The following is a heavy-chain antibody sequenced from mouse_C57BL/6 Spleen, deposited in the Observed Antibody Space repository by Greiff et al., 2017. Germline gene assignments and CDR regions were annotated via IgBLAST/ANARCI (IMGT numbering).Heavy chain of an antibody. Sequence: EVKLEESGPGLVKPSQSLSLTCSVTGYSITSGYYWNWIRQFPGNKLEWMSYISYDGSNNYNPSLKNRISITRDTSKNQFFLKWNAVTTENTATYYCAGANVYWYCDVWGTVTTVTVYS. V-gene: IGHV3-6*01. D-gene: IGHD4-1*01. CDR3: AGANVYWYCDV. CDR2: ISYDGSN. J-gene: IGHJ1*03. CDR1: GYSITSGYY.